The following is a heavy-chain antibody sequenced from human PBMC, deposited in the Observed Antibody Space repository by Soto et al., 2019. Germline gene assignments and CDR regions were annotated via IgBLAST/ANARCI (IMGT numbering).Heavy chain of an antibody. CDR3: ATGLPQGDIFVTPAAIPFDY. CDR2: ISYDGSRK. V-gene: IGHV3-30*03. J-gene: IGHJ4*02. Sequence: QVQLVESGGGVVQPGRSLRLSCAASGFTFGNYGMHWVRQGADKGLEWMAFISYDGSRKYYADSVKGRFTVSRDNSKKTLHLEMSSLRPEDTAMYSCATGLPQGDIFVTPAAIPFDYWGQGSLVTVSS. D-gene: IGHD2-2*01. CDR1: GFTFGNYG.